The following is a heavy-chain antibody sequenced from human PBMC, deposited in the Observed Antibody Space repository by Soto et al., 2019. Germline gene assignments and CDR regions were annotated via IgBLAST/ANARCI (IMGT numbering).Heavy chain of an antibody. J-gene: IGHJ4*02. D-gene: IGHD2-15*01. V-gene: IGHV1-2*04. CDR3: ARDHSPGYCSGGSCYAYDY. CDR1: GYTFTGYY. CDR2: INPNSGGT. Sequence: ASVKVSCKASGYTFTGYYMHWVRQAPGQGLEWMGWINPNSGGTNYAQKFQGWVTMTRDTSISTAYMELSRLRSDDTAVYYCARDHSPGYCSGGSCYAYDYWGQGTLVTVSS.